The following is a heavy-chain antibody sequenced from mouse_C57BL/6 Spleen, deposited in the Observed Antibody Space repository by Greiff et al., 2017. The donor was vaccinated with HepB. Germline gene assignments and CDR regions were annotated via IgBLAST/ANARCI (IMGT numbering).Heavy chain of an antibody. J-gene: IGHJ2*01. D-gene: IGHD1-1*01. CDR1: GYTFTSYW. CDR2: INPSNGGT. V-gene: IGHV1-53*01. CDR3: ARPYYYGSDYFDY. Sequence: QVQLLQPGSVLVKPGASVKLSCKASGYTFTSYWMHWVHQIPRQELEWIGNINPSNGGTNYNEKFNSKATLTVYKSSSTAYMQLSSLTSEDSAVYYCARPYYYGSDYFDYWGQGTTLTVSS.